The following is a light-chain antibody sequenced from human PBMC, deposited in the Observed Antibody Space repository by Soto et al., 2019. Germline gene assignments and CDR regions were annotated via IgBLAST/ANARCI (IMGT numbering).Light chain of an antibody. CDR2: DTS. CDR1: TGAVTSGHY. Sequence: QAVVTQEPSLTVSPGGTVTLTCGSSTGAVTSGHYPYWFQQKPGQAPRTVIYDTSNKHSWTPARFSGSLLGGKAALTLSGAQPEDEPEYYCLLSYSGARVFGGGTKLTVL. V-gene: IGLV7-46*01. J-gene: IGLJ2*01. CDR3: LLSYSGARV.